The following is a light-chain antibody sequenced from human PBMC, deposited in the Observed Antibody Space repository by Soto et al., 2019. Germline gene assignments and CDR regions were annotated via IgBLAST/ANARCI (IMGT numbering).Light chain of an antibody. V-gene: IGLV1-44*01. J-gene: IGLJ2*01. CDR1: SSNIGGNS. CDR2: SDD. Sequence: QSALTQPPSASGTPGQRVTISCSGSSSNIGGNSVNWYQHLPGTAPKILMYSDDERPSGVPDRFSGSKSGTSASLAISGLQSEDEADYYCAAWDDNLNGPVFGGX. CDR3: AAWDDNLNGPV.